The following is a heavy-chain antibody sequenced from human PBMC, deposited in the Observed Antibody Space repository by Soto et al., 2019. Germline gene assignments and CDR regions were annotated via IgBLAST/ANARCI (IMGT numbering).Heavy chain of an antibody. Sequence: PVVSLTLSCAASGFTFSSYAMHWVRQAPGKGLEWVAVISYDGSNKYYADSVKGRFTISRDNSKNTLYLQMNSLRAEDTAVYYCARDLGFDYWGQGTLVTVSS. CDR1: GFTFSSYA. CDR2: ISYDGSNK. J-gene: IGHJ4*02. CDR3: ARDLGFDY. V-gene: IGHV3-30-3*01.